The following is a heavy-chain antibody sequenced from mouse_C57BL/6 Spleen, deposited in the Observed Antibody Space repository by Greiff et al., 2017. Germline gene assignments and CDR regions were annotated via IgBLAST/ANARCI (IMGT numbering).Heavy chain of an antibody. CDR2: ISYDGSN. D-gene: IGHD1-1*01. J-gene: IGHJ2*02. CDR1: GYSITSGYY. Sequence: EVQVVESGPGLVKPSQSLSLTCSASGYSITSGYYWYWIRQFPGNKLEWMGFISYDGSNNYNPSLKNRISITRDTSKNQFFLKLNSVTTEDTATXCCAREDYYGSSYYWGKGTSLTVSS. CDR3: AREDYYGSSYY. V-gene: IGHV3-6*01.